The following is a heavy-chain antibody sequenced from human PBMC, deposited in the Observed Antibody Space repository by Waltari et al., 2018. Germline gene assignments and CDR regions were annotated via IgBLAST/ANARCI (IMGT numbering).Heavy chain of an antibody. V-gene: IGHV3-7*01. J-gene: IGHJ4*02. Sequence: EVQLVESGGGLVQPGGSLRLSCAASGFTFRSYWMSWVRQAPGKGLEWVANIKQDGSEKYYVDSVKGRFTISRDNAKNSLYLQMNSLRAEDTAVYYCARDPFEGWTGRDYWGQGTLVTVSS. CDR3: ARDPFEGWTGRDY. CDR2: IKQDGSEK. CDR1: GFTFRSYW. D-gene: IGHD2-8*02.